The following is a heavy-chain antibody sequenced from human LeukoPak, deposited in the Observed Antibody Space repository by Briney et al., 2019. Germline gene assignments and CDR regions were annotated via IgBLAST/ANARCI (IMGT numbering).Heavy chain of an antibody. Sequence: GRSLRHPCTTSVFAFRDYNMRWVRQAPGKGPEWVGYIRSKSHDGTTGYAESVESRFTISRNDSKSIVYIQMTSLKSDDTAVYYCSRGQRCPYGPEFDYWGQGTLITVSS. CDR2: IRSKSHDGTT. D-gene: IGHD3-10*01. J-gene: IGHJ4*02. V-gene: IGHV3-49*04. CDR3: SRGQRCPYGPEFDY. CDR1: VFAFRDYN.